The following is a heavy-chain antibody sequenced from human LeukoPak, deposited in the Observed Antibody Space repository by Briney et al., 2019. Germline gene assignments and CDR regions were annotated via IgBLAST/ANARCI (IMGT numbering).Heavy chain of an antibody. J-gene: IGHJ4*02. Sequence: PSETLSLTCAVYGGSFSGYYWSWIRQPPGKGLEWIGETNHSGSTNYNPSLKSRVTISVDTSKNQFSLKLSSVTAADTAVYYCARAPGYCSSTSCYGGGDFDYWGQGTLVTVSS. CDR2: TNHSGST. D-gene: IGHD2-2*01. CDR1: GGSFSGYY. CDR3: ARAPGYCSSTSCYGGGDFDY. V-gene: IGHV4-34*01.